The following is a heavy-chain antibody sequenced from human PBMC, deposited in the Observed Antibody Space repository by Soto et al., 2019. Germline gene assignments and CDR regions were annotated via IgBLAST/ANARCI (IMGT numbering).Heavy chain of an antibody. D-gene: IGHD5-12*01. CDR3: ARQIYDSDSGPNFQYYFDS. V-gene: IGHV5-10-1*01. Sequence: PGESLKISCKGSGYSFAGYWITWVRQKPGKGLEWMGRIDPSDSQTYYSPSFRGHVTISATKSITTVFLQWSSLRASDTAMYYCARQIYDSDSGPNFQYYFDSWGQGTPVTVSS. CDR1: GYSFAGYW. J-gene: IGHJ4*02. CDR2: IDPSDSQT.